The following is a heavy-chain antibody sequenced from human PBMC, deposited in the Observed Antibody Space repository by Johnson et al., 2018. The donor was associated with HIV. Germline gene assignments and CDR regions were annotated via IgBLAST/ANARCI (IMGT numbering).Heavy chain of an antibody. J-gene: IGHJ3*02. CDR3: ARAYTYGAFDI. V-gene: IGHV3-23*04. Sequence: MQLVESGGGLVHPGGSLRLSCAASAFTFSSYAMSWVRQAPGKGLEWVSGISGSGGNTYNADSVKGRFTISRDNSKNTLYLQMNSLRVDDTAIYYCARAYTYGAFDIWGQGTMVTVSS. CDR1: AFTFSSYA. CDR2: ISGSGGNT. D-gene: IGHD5-18*01.